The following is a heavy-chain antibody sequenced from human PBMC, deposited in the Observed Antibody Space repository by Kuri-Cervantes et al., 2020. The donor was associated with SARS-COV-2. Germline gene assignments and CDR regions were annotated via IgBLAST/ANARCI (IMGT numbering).Heavy chain of an antibody. D-gene: IGHD1-26*01. Sequence: ASVKVSCKASGYTFTGYYMHWVRQAPGQGLEWMGWINPNSGGTNYAQKFQGWVTMTRDTSISTAYMELSRLRSDDTAVYYCVRGRIVGATTGGGYMDVWGQGTTVTVSS. CDR1: GYTFTGYY. CDR3: VRGRIVGATTGGGYMDV. CDR2: INPNSGGT. J-gene: IGHJ6*02. V-gene: IGHV1-2*04.